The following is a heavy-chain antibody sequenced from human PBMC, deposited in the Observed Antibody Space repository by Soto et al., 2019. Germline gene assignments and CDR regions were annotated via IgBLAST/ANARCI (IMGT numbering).Heavy chain of an antibody. CDR2: IYWNDDR. CDR3: IYRRASWDNHGLDV. J-gene: IGHJ6*04. V-gene: IGHV2-5*01. D-gene: IGHD3-3*02. CDR1: GFSLTTGGVG. Sequence: QFTLKESGPTLVKPTQTLTLTCTFSGFSLTTGGVGVGWIRQPPGRSLEWLAVIYWNDDRRRSPSLENRLTITKDTSKNQVVLTMTNMDPVDTATYYCIYRRASWDNHGLDVWGEGTPVTVSS.